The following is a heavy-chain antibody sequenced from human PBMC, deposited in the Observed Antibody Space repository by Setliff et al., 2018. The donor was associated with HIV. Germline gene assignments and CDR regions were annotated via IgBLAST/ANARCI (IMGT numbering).Heavy chain of an antibody. D-gene: IGHD6-13*01. J-gene: IGHJ5*02. V-gene: IGHV3-30*02. CDR1: GFTFSSYG. CDR2: IRYDGSNK. Sequence: PGGSLRLSCAASGFTFSSYGMHWVRQAPGKGLEWVAFIRYDGSNKYYADSVKGRFTISRDNSKNTLYLRMNSLRAEDTAVYYCAKQTVSSSWSNWFDPWGQGTLVTAPQ. CDR3: AKQTVSSSWSNWFDP.